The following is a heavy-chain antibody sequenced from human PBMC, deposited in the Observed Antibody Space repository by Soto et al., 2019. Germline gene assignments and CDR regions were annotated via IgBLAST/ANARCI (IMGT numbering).Heavy chain of an antibody. J-gene: IGHJ4*02. CDR1: GGSISSYY. D-gene: IGHD3-10*01. Sequence: QVQLQESGPGLVKPSETLSLTCTVSGGSISSYYWSWIRQPPGKGLEWIGYIYYSGSTNYNPSLKSRVTISVDTSKNQFSLKLSSVTAADTAVYYCARDSPRGYYFDYWGQGTLVTVSS. CDR3: ARDSPRGYYFDY. V-gene: IGHV4-59*01. CDR2: IYYSGST.